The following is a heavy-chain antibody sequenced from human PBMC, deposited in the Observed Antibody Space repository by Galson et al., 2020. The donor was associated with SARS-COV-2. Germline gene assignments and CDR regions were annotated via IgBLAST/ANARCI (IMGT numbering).Heavy chain of an antibody. J-gene: IGHJ4*02. CDR3: AREWVGIAAAATDY. Sequence: SQTLSLTCAVSGGSISSSNWWSWVRQPPGKGLEWIGAIYHSGSTNYNPSLKSRVTISVDKSKNQFSLKLSSVTAADTAVYYCAREWVGIAAAATDYWGQGTLVTVSS. CDR1: GGSISSSNW. CDR2: IYHSGST. V-gene: IGHV4-4*02. D-gene: IGHD6-13*01.